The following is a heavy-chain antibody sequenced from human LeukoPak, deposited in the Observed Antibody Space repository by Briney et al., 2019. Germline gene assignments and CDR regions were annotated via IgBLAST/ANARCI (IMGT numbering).Heavy chain of an antibody. D-gene: IGHD2-15*01. CDR1: GGSFSGYY. CDR3: ARGQVTDI. Sequence: PSETLSLTCAVYGGSFSGYYWSWIRQPPGKGLEGIGEINHSGSTNYNPSLKSRVTISVDTSKNQISLKLSSVTAADTAVYYCARGQVTDIWGQGTLVTVSS. J-gene: IGHJ4*02. CDR2: INHSGST. V-gene: IGHV4-34*01.